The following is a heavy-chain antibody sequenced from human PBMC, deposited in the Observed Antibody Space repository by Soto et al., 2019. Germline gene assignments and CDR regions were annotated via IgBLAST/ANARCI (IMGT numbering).Heavy chain of an antibody. CDR1: CGSVRSDNYY. Sequence: SETLSLTCTVSCGSVRSDNYYWIWIRQPPGKGLEYIGYIAYSGSTNYNPSLKSRVTISVDTSKNQFSLKVASMTAADTAVYYCARDRSHYVRAISRTYGMDVWGQGPSVT. CDR2: IAYSGST. CDR3: ARDRSHYVRAISRTYGMDV. J-gene: IGHJ6*02. V-gene: IGHV4-61*01. D-gene: IGHD3-16*02.